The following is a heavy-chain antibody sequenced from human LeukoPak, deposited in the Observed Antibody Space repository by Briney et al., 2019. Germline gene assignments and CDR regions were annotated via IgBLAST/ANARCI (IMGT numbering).Heavy chain of an antibody. CDR1: GFTFSSYA. CDR3: AKALLAYYYDSSGSP. CDR2: ISGSGGST. D-gene: IGHD3-22*01. V-gene: IGHV3-23*01. Sequence: GGSLRLSCAASGFTFSSYAMSWVRQALGKGLEWVSAISGSGGSTYYADSVKGRFTISRDNSKNTLYLQMNSLRAEDTAVYYCAKALLAYYYDSSGSPWGQGTLVTVSS. J-gene: IGHJ5*02.